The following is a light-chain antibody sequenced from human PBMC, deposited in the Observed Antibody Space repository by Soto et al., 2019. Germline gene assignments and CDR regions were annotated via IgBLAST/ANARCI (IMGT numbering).Light chain of an antibody. J-gene: IGLJ1*01. CDR1: SNDVGGYKY. CDR3: SSYAGSNYV. CDR2: EVS. Sequence: QSALTQPPSASGSPGQSVTISCTGTSNDVGGYKYVSWYQQHPGKALKLMIYEVSKRPSGVPDRFPGSKSGNTASLTVSGLQAEDEADYYCSSYAGSNYVFGTGTKVTVL. V-gene: IGLV2-8*01.